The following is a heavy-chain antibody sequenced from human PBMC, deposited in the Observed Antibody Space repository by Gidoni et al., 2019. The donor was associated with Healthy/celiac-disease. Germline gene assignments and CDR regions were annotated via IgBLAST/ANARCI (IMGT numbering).Heavy chain of an antibody. CDR3: AKLWEWGSSSEYYFDY. D-gene: IGHD6-6*01. Sequence: EVQLLESGGGLVQPGGYLRLSCAASGFTFSSYAMSWVRQAPGKGLEWVSAISGSGGSTYYADSVKGRFTISRDNSKNTLYLQMNSLRAEDTAVYYCAKLWEWGSSSEYYFDYWGQGTLVTVSS. CDR1: GFTFSSYA. J-gene: IGHJ4*02. CDR2: ISGSGGST. V-gene: IGHV3-23*01.